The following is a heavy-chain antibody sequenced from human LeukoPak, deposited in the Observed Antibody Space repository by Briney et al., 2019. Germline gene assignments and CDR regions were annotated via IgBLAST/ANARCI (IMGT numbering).Heavy chain of an antibody. D-gene: IGHD2-21*01. CDR3: ARGSILDYYMDV. Sequence: ASVNVSCKASGYTFTSYYMHWVRQAPGQGLEWMGIINPSGGSTSYAQKFQGRVTMTRDTSTSTVYMELSSLRSEDTAVYYCARGSILDYYMDVWGKGTTVTISS. CDR2: INPSGGST. V-gene: IGHV1-46*01. J-gene: IGHJ6*03. CDR1: GYTFTSYY.